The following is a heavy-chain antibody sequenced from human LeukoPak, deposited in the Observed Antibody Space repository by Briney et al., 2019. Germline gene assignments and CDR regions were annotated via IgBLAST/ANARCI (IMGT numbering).Heavy chain of an antibody. Sequence: GGSLRLSCAASGFTFSSYSMNWVRQAPGKGLEWVSSISSSSSYIYYADSVKGRFTISRDNAKNSLYLPMNSLRAEDTAVYYCARDLISSLGRWFDPWGQGTLVTVSS. CDR2: ISSSSSYI. CDR3: ARDLISSLGRWFDP. CDR1: GFTFSSYS. J-gene: IGHJ5*02. V-gene: IGHV3-21*01. D-gene: IGHD3-3*02.